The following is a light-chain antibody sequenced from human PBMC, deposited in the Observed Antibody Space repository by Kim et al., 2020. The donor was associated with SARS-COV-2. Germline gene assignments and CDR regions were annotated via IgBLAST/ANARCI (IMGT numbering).Light chain of an antibody. J-gene: IGLJ1*01. CDR3: QVWDSSSDHPRV. CDR1: NIGRKS. CDR2: YDS. Sequence: PGKTARITCGGNNIGRKSVHWYQQKPGQAPVLVIYYDSDRPSGIPERFSGSNSGNTATLTISRVEAGDEADYYCQVWDSSSDHPRVFGTGTKVTVL. V-gene: IGLV3-21*04.